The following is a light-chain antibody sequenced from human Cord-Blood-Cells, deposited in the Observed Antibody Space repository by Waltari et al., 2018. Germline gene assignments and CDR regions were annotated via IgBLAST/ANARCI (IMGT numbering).Light chain of an antibody. CDR2: KAS. V-gene: IGKV1-5*03. CDR3: QQYNSYSIT. Sequence: DIQMTQSPSTLSASLGDRVTITCRASQSISSWLAWYQQKPGKAPKLLIYKASSLESGVPSRFSGSGSGTEFTLTISSLQPDDFATYYCQQYNSYSITFGGGTKVEIK. J-gene: IGKJ4*01. CDR1: QSISSW.